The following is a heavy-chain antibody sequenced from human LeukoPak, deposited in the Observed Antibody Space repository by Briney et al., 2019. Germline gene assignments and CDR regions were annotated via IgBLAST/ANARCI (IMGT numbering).Heavy chain of an antibody. J-gene: IGHJ4*02. CDR1: GFTFSSYA. D-gene: IGHD4-11*01. CDR2: ISYDGSNK. CDR3: ARGDHSNNHPFDY. Sequence: PGGSLRLSCAASGFTFSSYAMHWVRQAPGKGLEWVAVISYDGSNKYYADSVKGRFTISRDNSKNTLYLQMNSLRAEDTAVYYCARGDHSNNHPFDYWGQGTLVTVSS. V-gene: IGHV3-30-3*01.